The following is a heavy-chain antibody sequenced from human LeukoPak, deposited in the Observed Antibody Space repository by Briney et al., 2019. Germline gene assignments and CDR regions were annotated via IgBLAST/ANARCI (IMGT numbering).Heavy chain of an antibody. CDR3: ARGSPLPMIADC. Sequence: GGSLRLSCAASGLTVSSNYMTWVRQAPGKGLEWVSVIYSSGITYYADSVKGRFTISRDNSKNTLYLQMNSLRAEDTAVYYCARGSPLPMIADCWGQGTLVIVSS. J-gene: IGHJ4*02. CDR1: GLTVSSNY. D-gene: IGHD3-22*01. V-gene: IGHV3-53*01. CDR2: IYSSGIT.